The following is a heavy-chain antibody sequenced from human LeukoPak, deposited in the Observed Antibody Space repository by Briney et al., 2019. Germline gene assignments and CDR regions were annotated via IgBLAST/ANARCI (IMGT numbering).Heavy chain of an antibody. CDR1: GYSFTSYW. CDR3: ARYSGSYADAFDI. Sequence: GESLKISCKGSGYSFTSYWIGWVRQMPGKGLEWMGIIYPGDSDTRYSPSFQGQVTISADKSISTAYPQWSSLKASDTAMYYCARYSGSYADAFDIWGQGTMVTVSS. D-gene: IGHD1-26*01. J-gene: IGHJ3*02. V-gene: IGHV5-51*01. CDR2: IYPGDSDT.